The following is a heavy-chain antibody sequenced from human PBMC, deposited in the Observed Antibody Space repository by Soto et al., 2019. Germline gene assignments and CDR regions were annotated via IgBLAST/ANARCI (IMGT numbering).Heavy chain of an antibody. CDR2: INSYNGDT. D-gene: IGHD6-19*01. CDR3: AGGVYRRGCIDAFDI. CDR1: AYTFTTHG. Sequence: QVPLVQSGAEVNRPGASVKVSCKASAYTFTTHGISWVRQAPGQGLEWMGWINSYNGDTNYAQRLQGRVTMTTDTTTSTPCMELRSLRSDDAAAYYCAGGVYRRGCIDAFDIWGQGTMVTVSS. J-gene: IGHJ3*02. V-gene: IGHV1-18*01.